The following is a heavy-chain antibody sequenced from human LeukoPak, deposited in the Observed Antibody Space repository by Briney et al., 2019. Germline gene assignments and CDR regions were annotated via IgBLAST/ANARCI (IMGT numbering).Heavy chain of an antibody. J-gene: IGHJ5*02. CDR1: GFTFSSNG. D-gene: IGHD3-22*01. V-gene: IGHV3-33*01. CDR3: ARDYDSSGYSPWFDP. CDR2: IWYDRSNR. Sequence: GGSLRLSCAASGFTFSSNGMHWVRQAPGKGLEWVAVIWYDRSNRYYADSAKGRFTISRDNSKNTLYLQMNSLRAEDTAVYYCARDYDSSGYSPWFDPWGQGTLVTVSS.